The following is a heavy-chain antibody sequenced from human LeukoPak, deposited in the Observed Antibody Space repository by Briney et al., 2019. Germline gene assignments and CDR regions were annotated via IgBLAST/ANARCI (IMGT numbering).Heavy chain of an antibody. J-gene: IGHJ6*03. CDR3: ARDVGYSNYVDQDYYYYMDV. CDR1: GFTVSSNY. Sequence: PGGSLSLSCAASGFTVSSNYMSWVRQAPGKGLASVSVIYSGGSTYYADSVKGRFTISRDNSTNTVYRQMSSLRAEDTAVYYCARDVGYSNYVDQDYYYYMDVWGKGTTVTVSS. D-gene: IGHD4-11*01. CDR2: IYSGGST. V-gene: IGHV3-53*01.